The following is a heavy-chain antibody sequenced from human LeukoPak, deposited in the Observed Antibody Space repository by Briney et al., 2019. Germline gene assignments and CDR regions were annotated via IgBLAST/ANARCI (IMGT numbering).Heavy chain of an antibody. V-gene: IGHV4-38-2*02. Sequence: SETLSLTCTVSDYSISSGYYWGWIRQTPGKGLEWIGSIYHSGTTYNNPSLRSRVTMSVDPSKNQFSLKLSSVTVADTAVYYCASSQWVAPGSYWGQGILVTVSS. CDR2: IYHSGTT. D-gene: IGHD1-26*01. J-gene: IGHJ4*02. CDR3: ASSQWVAPGSY. CDR1: DYSISSGYY.